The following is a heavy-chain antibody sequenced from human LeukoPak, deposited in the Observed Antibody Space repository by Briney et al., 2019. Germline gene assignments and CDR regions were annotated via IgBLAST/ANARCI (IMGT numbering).Heavy chain of an antibody. Sequence: GSLRLSCAASQFTFSNYAMSWVRQPPGKGLEWIGEINHSGSTNYNPSLKSRVTISVDTSKNQFSLKLSSVTAADTAVYYCARGLGLSAIYYYYGMDVWGQGTTVTVSS. J-gene: IGHJ6*02. D-gene: IGHD3-16*01. CDR2: INHSGST. CDR3: ARGLGLSAIYYYYGMDV. V-gene: IGHV4-34*01. CDR1: QFTFSNYA.